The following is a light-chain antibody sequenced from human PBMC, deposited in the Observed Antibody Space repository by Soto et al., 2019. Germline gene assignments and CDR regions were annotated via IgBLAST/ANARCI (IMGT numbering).Light chain of an antibody. Sequence: QSVLIQPPSASGSPGQSVTISCTGTSSDVGGYKYVSWYQQHPGKAPKLMIYEVSKRPSGVPDRFSGSKSGNTASLTVSGLQAEDEADYYCSSYAGSNNWVFGGGTKLTVL. V-gene: IGLV2-8*01. J-gene: IGLJ3*02. CDR2: EVS. CDR3: SSYAGSNNWV. CDR1: SSDVGGYKY.